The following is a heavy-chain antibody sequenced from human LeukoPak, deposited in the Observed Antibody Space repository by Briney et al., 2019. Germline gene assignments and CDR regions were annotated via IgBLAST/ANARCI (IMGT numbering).Heavy chain of an antibody. D-gene: IGHD6-19*01. J-gene: IGHJ4*02. CDR3: ASSSGRYID. V-gene: IGHV3-21*01. CDR1: GFTFSRYS. CDR2: ITPNSSYI. Sequence: SGESLEISCAASGFTFSRYSMNWVRQAPGKGLEWVSSITPNSSYIYYADSVKGRFTTSRDNDKSSLYLQMNRLRVEDTAVYYCASSSGRYIDWGQGTLVTVSS.